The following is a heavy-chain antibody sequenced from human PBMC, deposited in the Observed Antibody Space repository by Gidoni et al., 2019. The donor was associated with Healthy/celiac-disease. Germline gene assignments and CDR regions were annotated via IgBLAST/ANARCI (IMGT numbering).Heavy chain of an antibody. D-gene: IGHD3-22*01. CDR1: GFTFTSAA. CDR2: IVVGSGNT. Sequence: QMQLVQSGPEVKKPGTSVKVSCKASGFTFTSAAVQWVRQARGQRLEWIGWIVVGSGNTNYAQKFQERVTITRDMSTSTAYMELSSLRSEDTAVYYCAADPQGGTYYYDSTNAFDIWGQGTMVTVSS. J-gene: IGHJ3*02. CDR3: AADPQGGTYYYDSTNAFDI. V-gene: IGHV1-58*01.